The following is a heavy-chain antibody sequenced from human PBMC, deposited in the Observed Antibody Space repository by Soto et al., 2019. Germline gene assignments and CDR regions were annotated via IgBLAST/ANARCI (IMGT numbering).Heavy chain of an antibody. J-gene: IGHJ4*02. CDR2: FYYTGSP. Sequence: PSETLSLTCTVSGGSISSSSYYWGWIRQPPGKGLEWVGSFYYTGSPYYNPSLKSRVTISVDTSKNQFSLKLNSVTVADTAVYYCGGFDWLSNDYWGQGILVTVSS. V-gene: IGHV4-39*01. D-gene: IGHD3-9*01. CDR3: GGFDWLSNDY. CDR1: GGSISSSSYY.